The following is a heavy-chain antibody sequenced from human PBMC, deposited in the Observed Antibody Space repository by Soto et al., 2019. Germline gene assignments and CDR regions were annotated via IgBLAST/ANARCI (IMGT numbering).Heavy chain of an antibody. V-gene: IGHV4-39*01. D-gene: IGHD3-22*01. J-gene: IGHJ4*02. CDR3: ARHVSVNYYDRRGPFDF. CDR1: GGSISITSYY. Sequence: SETLSLTCTVSGGSISITSYYWGWIRQPPGRGLEYIGSIYYSGSTYYNPSLKSRVTISVDTSTNQFSLKLSSVTAADTAVYYCARHVSVNYYDRRGPFDFWGQGTLVTVSS. CDR2: IYYSGST.